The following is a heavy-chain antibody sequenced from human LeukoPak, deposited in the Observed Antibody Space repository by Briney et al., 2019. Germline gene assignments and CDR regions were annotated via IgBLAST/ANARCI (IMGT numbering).Heavy chain of an antibody. V-gene: IGHV6-1*01. CDR2: TYYRSKWYN. D-gene: IGHD6-19*01. Sequence: SQTLSLTCAISGDSVSSNSAAWNWIRQSTSRGLEWLGRTYYRSKWYNDYAISVKSRITINPDTSKNQFSLQLNSVTPEDAAMYYCARGSSGWYYFDYWGQGTLVTVSS. CDR3: ARGSSGWYYFDY. CDR1: GDSVSSNSAA. J-gene: IGHJ4*02.